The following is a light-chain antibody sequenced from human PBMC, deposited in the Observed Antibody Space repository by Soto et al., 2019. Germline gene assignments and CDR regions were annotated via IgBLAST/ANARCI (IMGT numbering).Light chain of an antibody. Sequence: QSVLTQPASVSGSPGQSITISCTGTTSDVGGYNYVSWYQQHPGKAPKLIIYEVSNRPSGVSNRFSGSKSGNTASLTISGLQAEDDSDYYCSSYTRRSTLVFGAGTKVTVL. CDR3: SSYTRRSTLV. CDR1: TSDVGGYNY. J-gene: IGLJ1*01. CDR2: EVS. V-gene: IGLV2-14*01.